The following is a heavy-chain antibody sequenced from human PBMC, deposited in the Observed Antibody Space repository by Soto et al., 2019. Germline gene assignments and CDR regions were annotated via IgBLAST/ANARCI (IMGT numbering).Heavy chain of an antibody. D-gene: IGHD2-2*01. J-gene: IGHJ5*02. V-gene: IGHV1-69*08. CDR1: GGTFSSYT. Sequence: QVQLVQSGAEVKKPGYSVTVSCKASGGTFSSYTISWVRQAPGQGLEWLGSIIPRLGIANYAQKFQGSVTITADKSKSTAYMELSSLRSEDTAVYYCARDCSSTSCYSYPWGQGTLVTVSS. CDR3: ARDCSSTSCYSYP. CDR2: IIPRLGIA.